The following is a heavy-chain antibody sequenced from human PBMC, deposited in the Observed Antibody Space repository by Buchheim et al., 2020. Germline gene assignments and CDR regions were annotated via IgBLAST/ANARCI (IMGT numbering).Heavy chain of an antibody. D-gene: IGHD3-3*01. CDR2: ISGSGGST. CDR1: GFTFSSYA. J-gene: IGHJ4*02. V-gene: IGHV3-23*01. Sequence: EVQLLESGGGLVQPGGSLRLSCAASGFTFSSYAMSWVRQAPGKGLEWVSAISGSGGSTYYADSVKGRFTISRDNSKNTLYLQMNNLRAEDTAVYYCAKVTLGAFWSGYPTAGFDYWGQGTL. CDR3: AKVTLGAFWSGYPTAGFDY.